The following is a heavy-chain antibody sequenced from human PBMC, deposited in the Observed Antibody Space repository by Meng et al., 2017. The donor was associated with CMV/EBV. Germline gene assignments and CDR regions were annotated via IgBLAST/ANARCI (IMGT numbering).Heavy chain of an antibody. J-gene: IGHJ3*02. CDR2: INSDGSST. V-gene: IGHV3-74*01. CDR1: GFTFSSYW. Sequence: GGSLRLSCAASGFTFSSYWMHWVRQAPGKGLVWVSRINSDGSSTSYADSVKGRFTISRDNAKNTLYLQMNSLRAEDTAVYYCARLTGDDAFDIWGQGTMVTVSS. CDR3: ARLTGDDAFDI. D-gene: IGHD7-27*01.